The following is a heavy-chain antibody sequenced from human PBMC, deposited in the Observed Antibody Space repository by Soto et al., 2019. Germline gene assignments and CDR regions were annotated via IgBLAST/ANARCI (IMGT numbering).Heavy chain of an antibody. CDR3: ARHILSSPPYYFDY. Sequence: QVPLVQSGAEEKKPGASVKVSCKGSGYTFTSYGINWVRQAPGQAHEWMGWINIYNGDTNYIEKFQGRVTMTTDTSTSTAYMELRSLRSDDTAVYYCARHILSSPPYYFDYWGQGTLLTVSS. CDR2: INIYNGDT. J-gene: IGHJ4*02. V-gene: IGHV1-18*01. CDR1: GYTFTSYG. D-gene: IGHD2-21*01.